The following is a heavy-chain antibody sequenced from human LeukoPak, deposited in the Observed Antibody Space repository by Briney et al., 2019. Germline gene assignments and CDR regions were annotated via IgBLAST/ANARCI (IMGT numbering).Heavy chain of an antibody. CDR2: ISSSSSTI. V-gene: IGHV3-48*01. Sequence: PGGSLRLSCAASGFTFSSYSMNWVRQAPGKGLEWVSYISSSSSTIYYADSVKGRFTISRDNAENSLYLQMNSLRAEDTAVYYCARDDYDYVWGSYRFDAFDIWGQGTMVTVSS. CDR1: GFTFSSYS. D-gene: IGHD3-16*02. CDR3: ARDDYDYVWGSYRFDAFDI. J-gene: IGHJ3*02.